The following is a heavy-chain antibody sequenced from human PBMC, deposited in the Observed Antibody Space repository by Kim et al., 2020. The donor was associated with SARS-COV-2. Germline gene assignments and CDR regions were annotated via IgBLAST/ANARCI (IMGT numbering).Heavy chain of an antibody. V-gene: IGHV4-30-4*01. CDR1: GGSISSGDYY. J-gene: IGHJ3*02. CDR2: IYYSGST. CDR3: ARVGYDFWSGSITMVRGVLLEDAFDI. D-gene: IGHD3-10*01. Sequence: SETLSLTCTVSGGSISSGDYYWSWIRQPPGKGLEWIGYIYYSGSTYYNPSLKSRVTISVDTSKNQFSLKLSSVTAADTAVYYCARVGYDFWSGSITMVRGVLLEDAFDIWGQGTMVTVSS.